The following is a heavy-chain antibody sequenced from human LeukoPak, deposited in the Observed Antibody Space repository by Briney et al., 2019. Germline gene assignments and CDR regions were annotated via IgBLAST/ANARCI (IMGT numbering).Heavy chain of an antibody. CDR3: ATLYDSSGYYWFDY. Sequence: ASVKVSCKASGYTFTNYYMHWVRQAPGRGLEWMGVINPSGGSTSYAQKFQGRVTMTKDTYTSTVYMELSSLRSEDTAVYYCATLYDSSGYYWFDYWGQGTLVTVSS. CDR2: INPSGGST. D-gene: IGHD3-22*01. J-gene: IGHJ4*02. V-gene: IGHV1-46*01. CDR1: GYTFTNYY.